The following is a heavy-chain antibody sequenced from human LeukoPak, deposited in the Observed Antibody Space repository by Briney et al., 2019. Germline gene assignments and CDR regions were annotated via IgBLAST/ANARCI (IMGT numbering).Heavy chain of an antibody. CDR3: AKALAISMVVSEYDY. CDR1: GFTFDGYA. J-gene: IGHJ4*02. Sequence: GGSLRLSCAASGFTFDGYAMHWVRQAPGKGLEWVSGISWNSGSIGYADSVKGRFTISRDNAKNSLYLQMNSLRAEDTALYYCAKALAISMVVSEYDYWGQGTLVTVSS. CDR2: ISWNSGSI. V-gene: IGHV3-9*01. D-gene: IGHD2-21*02.